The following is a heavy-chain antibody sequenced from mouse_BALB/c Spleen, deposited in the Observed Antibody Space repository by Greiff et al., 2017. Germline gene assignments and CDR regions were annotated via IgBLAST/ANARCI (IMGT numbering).Heavy chain of an antibody. V-gene: IGHV1S81*02. D-gene: IGHD1-1*02. Sequence: VKLVESGAELVKPGASVKLSCKASGYTFTSYYMYWVKQRPGQGLEWIGEINPSNGGTNFNEKFKSKATLTVDKSSSTAYMQLSSLTSEDSAVYYCTRWGWGYAMDYWGQGTSVTVSS. J-gene: IGHJ4*01. CDR1: GYTFTSYY. CDR3: TRWGWGYAMDY. CDR2: INPSNGGT.